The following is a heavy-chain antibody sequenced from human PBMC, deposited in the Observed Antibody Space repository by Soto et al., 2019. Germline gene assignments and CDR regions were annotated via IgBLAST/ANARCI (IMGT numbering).Heavy chain of an antibody. CDR1: GFTFSTSA. CDR3: AKPDLYF. J-gene: IGHJ4*02. CDR2: ISGSGGTT. Sequence: EVQLLESGGGLVQPGGSLRLSCAASGFTFSTSAMSWVRHAPGQGLEWVSGISGSGGTTYYADSVKGRFTISRDNSKNPLYLQMDHLRAEDTAIYFCAKPDLYFWGQGTLATVAS. V-gene: IGHV3-23*01.